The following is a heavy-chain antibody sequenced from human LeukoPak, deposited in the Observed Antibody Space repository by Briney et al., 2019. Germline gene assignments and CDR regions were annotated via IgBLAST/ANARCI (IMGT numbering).Heavy chain of an antibody. CDR3: ARERYGSGSYRNGMDV. Sequence: GGSLRLSCAASGFTFSSYDMHWVRHVTGKGLEWVSAIGTAGDTYYPGSVKGRFTISRENAKNSLYLQMNSLRAGDTAVYYCARERYGSGSYRNGMDVWGQGTTVTVSS. J-gene: IGHJ6*02. D-gene: IGHD3-10*01. CDR2: IGTAGDT. CDR1: GFTFSSYD. V-gene: IGHV3-13*04.